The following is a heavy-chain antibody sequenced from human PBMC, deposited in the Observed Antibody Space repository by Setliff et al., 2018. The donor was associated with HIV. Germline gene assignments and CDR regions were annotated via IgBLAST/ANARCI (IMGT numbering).Heavy chain of an antibody. V-gene: IGHV4-34*01. CDR3: ARFHWYHYETSGDYSYFYFDF. D-gene: IGHD3-22*01. CDR1: GESLSAYY. CDR2: ISHGGSA. J-gene: IGHJ4*02. Sequence: PSETLSLTCAVYGESLSAYYWTWIRQPPGKGLEWIGEISHGGSANYNPSLKSRVTISEDTSKNQFSLKMNSVTAADTAVYFCARFHWYHYETSGDYSYFYFDFWGLGMRVTVSS.